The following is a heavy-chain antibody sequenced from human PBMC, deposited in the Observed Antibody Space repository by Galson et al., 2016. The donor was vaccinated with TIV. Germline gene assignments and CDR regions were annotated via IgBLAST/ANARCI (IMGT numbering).Heavy chain of an antibody. CDR3: AKHFTRYVVSAGVLDV. Sequence: SLRLSCAASGFTFSSYAMGWVRQVPGKGLEWVSTIRGSGISKYYADSVKGRFTISRDNSKSTVYLRMDSLRAEDTAIYYCAKHFTRYVVSAGVLDVWGQGTTVTVS. D-gene: IGHD2-8*01. CDR1: GFTFSSYA. V-gene: IGHV3-23*01. CDR2: IRGSGISK. J-gene: IGHJ6*02.